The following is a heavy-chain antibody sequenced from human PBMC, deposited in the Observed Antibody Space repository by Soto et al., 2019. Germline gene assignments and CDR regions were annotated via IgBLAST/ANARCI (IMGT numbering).Heavy chain of an antibody. D-gene: IGHD3-22*01. CDR2: ISGSGGST. J-gene: IGHJ6*02. CDR1: GFTFSSYA. V-gene: IGHV3-23*01. CDR3: ATDGGPTYYYDSSGYEYYYYYGMDV. Sequence: GGSLRLSCAASGFTFSSYAMSWVRQAPGKGLEWVSAISGSGGSTYYANSVKGRFTNSRDNSKNTVFLPMNSPRAEDTAVYYCATDGGPTYYYDSSGYEYYYYYGMDVWGQGTTVTVSS.